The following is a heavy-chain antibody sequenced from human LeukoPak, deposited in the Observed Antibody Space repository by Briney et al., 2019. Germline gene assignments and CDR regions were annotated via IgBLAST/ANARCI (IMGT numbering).Heavy chain of an antibody. CDR2: ISSSSSTI. CDR3: ARGIVVVPAAMAYFDY. CDR1: GFTFSSYS. J-gene: IGHJ4*02. D-gene: IGHD2-2*01. Sequence: GGSLRLSCAASGFTFSSYSMNWVRRAPGKGLEWVSYISSSSSTIYYADSVKGRFTISRDNAKNSLYLQMNSLRAEDTAVYYCARGIVVVPAAMAYFDYWGQGTLVTVSS. V-gene: IGHV3-48*04.